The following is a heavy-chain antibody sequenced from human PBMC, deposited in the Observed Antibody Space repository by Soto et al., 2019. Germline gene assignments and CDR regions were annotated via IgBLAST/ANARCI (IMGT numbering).Heavy chain of an antibody. J-gene: IGHJ6*02. CDR2: FDPEDGET. CDR3: ATDQLELTAGYYYYGMDG. CDR1: GYTLTELS. Sequence: GASVKVSCKVSGYTLTELSMHWVRQAPGKGLEWMGGFDPEDGETIYAQKFQGRVTMTEDASTDTAYMELSSLRSEDTAVYYCATDQLELTAGYYYYGMDGWGQGTTVTVSS. V-gene: IGHV1-24*01. D-gene: IGHD1-7*01.